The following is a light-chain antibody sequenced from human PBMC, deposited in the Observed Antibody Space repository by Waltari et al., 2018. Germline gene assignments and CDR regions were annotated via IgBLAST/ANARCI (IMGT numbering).Light chain of an antibody. CDR1: QGINKY. Sequence: DIQMPQSPSSLSASVGDRVTITCQASQGINKYLNWYKQKPGKPPNTLIYDASNLETGVPSRFSGSGSGRHFTLTISSLQPEDIATYYCQQYGNLPPSVTFGQGTRLEIK. V-gene: IGKV1-33*01. J-gene: IGKJ5*01. CDR3: QQYGNLPPSVT. CDR2: DAS.